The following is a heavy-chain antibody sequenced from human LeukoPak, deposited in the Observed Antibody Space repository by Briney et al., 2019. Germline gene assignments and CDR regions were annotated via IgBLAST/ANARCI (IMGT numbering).Heavy chain of an antibody. J-gene: IGHJ4*02. D-gene: IGHD2-2*01. V-gene: IGHV4-59*01. Sequence: PSETLSLTCTVSGGSISSYYWSWIRQPPGKGLEWIGYIYYGGSTNYSPSLKSRVTISVDTSKNQFSLKLSSVTAADTAVYYCARSIGYCSSTSCYPTWVDYWGQGTLVTVSS. CDR2: IYYGGST. CDR1: GGSISSYY. CDR3: ARSIGYCSSTSCYPTWVDY.